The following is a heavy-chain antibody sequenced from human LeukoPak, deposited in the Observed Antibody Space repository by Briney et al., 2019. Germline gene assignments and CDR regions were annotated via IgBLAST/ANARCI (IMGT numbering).Heavy chain of an antibody. CDR1: GASMSSDAW. D-gene: IGHD1-14*01. CDR3: ARVSSLRNGRFDS. J-gene: IGHJ5*01. V-gene: IGHV4-4*02. Sequence: SDTLTLTCAVSGASMSSDAWWSWVRQPPGKGLEWIGEISHSGSTKYKPSLKSRLIMTVDKAKKQFSLKLSSVTAADTAIYYCARVSSLRNGRFDSWGQGTLVTVSS. CDR2: ISHSGST.